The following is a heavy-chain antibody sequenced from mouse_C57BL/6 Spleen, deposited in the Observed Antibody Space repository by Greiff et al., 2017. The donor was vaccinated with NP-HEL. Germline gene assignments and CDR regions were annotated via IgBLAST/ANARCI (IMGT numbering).Heavy chain of an antibody. J-gene: IGHJ2*01. CDR2: INPYNGGT. Sequence: VQLQQSGPVLVKPGASVKMSCKASGYTFTDYYMNWVKQSHGKSLEWIGVINPYNGGTSYNQKFKVKATLTVDKSSSTAYMELNSLTTYDSADYYCAREGVDSSGAMDYWGQGTTLTVSS. D-gene: IGHD3-2*02. CDR3: AREGVDSSGAMDY. V-gene: IGHV1-19*01. CDR1: GYTFTDYY.